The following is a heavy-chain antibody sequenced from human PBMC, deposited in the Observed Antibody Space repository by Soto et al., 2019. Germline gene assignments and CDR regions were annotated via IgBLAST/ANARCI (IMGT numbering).Heavy chain of an antibody. Sequence: GGSLRLSCAVSGFTFSSYGMHWVRQAPGKGLEWVAVISYDGSNKYYADSVKGRFTISRDNSKNTLYLQMNSLRAEDTAVYYCAKDLEPEVYYYYGMDVWGQGTTVTVSS. J-gene: IGHJ6*02. V-gene: IGHV3-30*18. CDR3: AKDLEPEVYYYYGMDV. CDR2: ISYDGSNK. CDR1: GFTFSSYG. D-gene: IGHD1-1*01.